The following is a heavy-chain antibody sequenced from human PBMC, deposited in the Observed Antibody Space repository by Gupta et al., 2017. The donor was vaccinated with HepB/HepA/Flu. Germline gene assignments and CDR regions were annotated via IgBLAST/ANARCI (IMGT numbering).Heavy chain of an antibody. CDR2: INPNSGGT. CDR3: ARNSRYCSSTSCRFDP. CDR1: GYTFTGYY. V-gene: IGHV1-2*02. D-gene: IGHD2-2*01. Sequence: VQSGAEVKKPGASVKVSCKASGYTFTGYYMHWVRQAPGQGLEWMGWINPNSGGTNYAQKFQGRVTMTRDTSINTAYMELSRLRSDDTAVYYCARNSRYCSSTSCRFDPWGQGTLVTVSS. J-gene: IGHJ5*02.